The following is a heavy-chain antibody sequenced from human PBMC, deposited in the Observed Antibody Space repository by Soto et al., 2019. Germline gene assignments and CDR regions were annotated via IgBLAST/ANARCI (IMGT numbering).Heavy chain of an antibody. V-gene: IGHV4-61*01. Sequence: SETLSLTCTVSGGSVSSGIYYWSWIRHPPGKGLEWIGYIYYSGSTNYNPSLKSRVTISVDTSKNQFSLKLSSVTAADTAVYYCARDRVWELLHAFDIWGQGTMVTV. D-gene: IGHD1-26*01. J-gene: IGHJ3*02. CDR2: IYYSGST. CDR1: GGSVSSGIYY. CDR3: ARDRVWELLHAFDI.